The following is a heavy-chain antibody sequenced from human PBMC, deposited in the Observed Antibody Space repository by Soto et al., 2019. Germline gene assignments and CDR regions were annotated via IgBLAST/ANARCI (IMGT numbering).Heavy chain of an antibody. D-gene: IGHD3-16*01. Sequence: QVQLVQSGAEVKKPGASVKVSRKASGYTFTSYAMHWVRQAPGQRLEWMGWINTGNGNTKYSQKFQARVTITRDTSASTAYMELSSLRSEDTAVYYCAKLGFSVDGLDIWGQGTMVTVSS. CDR1: GYTFTSYA. CDR2: INTGNGNT. V-gene: IGHV1-3*04. CDR3: AKLGFSVDGLDI. J-gene: IGHJ3*02.